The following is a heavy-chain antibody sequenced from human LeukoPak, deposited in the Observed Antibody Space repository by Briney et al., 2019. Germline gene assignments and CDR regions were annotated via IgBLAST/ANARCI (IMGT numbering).Heavy chain of an antibody. J-gene: IGHJ6*03. Sequence: GGSLRLSCAASGFTFSTYGVHWVRQAPGKGLEWVAVISSDGGNKYYADSVRGRFTISRDNSKNGLYLQMNSLRPEDTAIYYCAREGFTSSWLYYYYYMDVWDKGTTVTVSS. V-gene: IGHV3-30*04. D-gene: IGHD6-13*01. CDR1: GFTFSTYG. CDR2: ISSDGGNK. CDR3: AREGFTSSWLYYYYYMDV.